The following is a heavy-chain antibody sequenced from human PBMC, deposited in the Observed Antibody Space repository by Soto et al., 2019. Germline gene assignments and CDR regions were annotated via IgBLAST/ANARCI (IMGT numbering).Heavy chain of an antibody. CDR2: IYYGGST. J-gene: IGHJ6*02. D-gene: IGHD3-16*02. CDR1: GGSISSGGYY. V-gene: IGHV4-31*03. Sequence: QVQLQESGPGLVKPSQTLSLTGTVSGGSISSGGYYWSWIPQHPGKGLEWIGYIYYGGSTYYNPSLKSRVTISVDTSKNQFSLKLSSVTAADTAVYYCARVSLSHALDVWGQGTTVTVSS. CDR3: ARVSLSHALDV.